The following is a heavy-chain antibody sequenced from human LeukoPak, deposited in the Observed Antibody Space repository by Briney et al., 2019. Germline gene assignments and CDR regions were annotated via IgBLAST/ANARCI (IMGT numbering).Heavy chain of an antibody. J-gene: IGHJ6*03. V-gene: IGHV4-30-2*01. CDR2: ISHSGST. CDR1: GGSISSGDYY. CDR3: AREGGNYYYYMDV. Sequence: PSQTLSLTCTVSGGSISSGDYYWSWIRQPPGKGLEWIGYISHSGSTYYNPSLKSRVTISVDRSKNQFSLKLSSVTAADTAVYYCAREGGNYYYYMDVWGKGTTVTVSS.